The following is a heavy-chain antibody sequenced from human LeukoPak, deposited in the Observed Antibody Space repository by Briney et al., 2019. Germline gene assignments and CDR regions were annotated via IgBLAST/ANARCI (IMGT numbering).Heavy chain of an antibody. V-gene: IGHV1-2*02. CDR1: GYTFTDYH. J-gene: IGHJ4*02. Sequence: AASVTVSCKTSGYTFTDYHAHWVRQAPGQGLEWMGWVNPNDGTTHYAQKFQGRVTMTRDMSVSTAYMELRSVRSDDTAVYYCARDSIAASGCYFDYWGEGTVVTVSS. CDR3: ARDSIAASGCYFDY. CDR2: VNPNDGTT. D-gene: IGHD6-13*01.